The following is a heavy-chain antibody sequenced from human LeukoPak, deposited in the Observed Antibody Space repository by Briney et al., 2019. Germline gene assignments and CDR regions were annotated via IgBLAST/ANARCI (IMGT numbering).Heavy chain of an antibody. J-gene: IGHJ6*02. CDR3: ARVNDSSGYTYFYYYGMDV. D-gene: IGHD3-22*01. CDR2: INPNSGGT. Sequence: ASVKVSCKASGYTFTGYYMHWVRQAPGQGLEWMGWINPNSGGTNYAQKFQGRVTMTRDTSISTAYMERSRLRSDDTAVYHCARVNDSSGYTYFYYYGMDVWGQGTTVTVSS. V-gene: IGHV1-2*02. CDR1: GYTFTGYY.